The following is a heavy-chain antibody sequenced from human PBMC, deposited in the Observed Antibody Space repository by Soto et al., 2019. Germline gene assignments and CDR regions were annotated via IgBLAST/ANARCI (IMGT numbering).Heavy chain of an antibody. CDR3: AREVLRYFDWLPMGPYYYGKDV. CDR1: GFTFSSYW. D-gene: IGHD3-9*01. Sequence: GGSLRLSCAASGFTFSSYWMSWVRQAPGKGLEWVANIKQDGSEKYYVDSVKGRFTISRHNAKNSLYLQMNSLRAEDTAVYYCAREVLRYFDWLPMGPYYYGKDVWGQGTTVTVSS. V-gene: IGHV3-7*01. J-gene: IGHJ6*02. CDR2: IKQDGSEK.